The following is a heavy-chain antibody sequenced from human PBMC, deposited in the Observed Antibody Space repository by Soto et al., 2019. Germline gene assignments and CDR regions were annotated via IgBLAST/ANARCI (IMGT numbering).Heavy chain of an antibody. Sequence: GASVKVSCKASGGTFSSYAISWVRQAPGQGLEWMGGIIPIFGTANYAQKFRGRVTITADESTSTAYMELSSLRSEDTAVYYCARNRFLEWLSPFDYWGQGTLVTVSS. V-gene: IGHV1-69*13. CDR1: GGTFSSYA. J-gene: IGHJ4*02. CDR2: IIPIFGTA. CDR3: ARNRFLEWLSPFDY. D-gene: IGHD3-3*01.